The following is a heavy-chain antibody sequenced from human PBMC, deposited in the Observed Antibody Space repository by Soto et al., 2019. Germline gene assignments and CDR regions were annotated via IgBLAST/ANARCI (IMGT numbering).Heavy chain of an antibody. V-gene: IGHV4-61*08. Sequence: SETLSLTCTVSGGSISSGGYYWSWIRQHPGKGLEWIGYIYYRGSTNYNPSLKSRVTISVDTSKNQFSLKLSSVTAADTAVYYCARGHSAGLADRAWFDPWGQGTLVTVSS. CDR3: ARGHSAGLADRAWFDP. CDR1: GGSISSGGYY. CDR2: IYYRGST. D-gene: IGHD3-3*02. J-gene: IGHJ5*02.